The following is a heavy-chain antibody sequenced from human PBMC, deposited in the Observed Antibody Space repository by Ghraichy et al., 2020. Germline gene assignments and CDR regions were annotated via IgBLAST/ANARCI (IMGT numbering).Heavy chain of an antibody. CDR1: GFTFSSYS. J-gene: IGHJ6*03. Sequence: GESLNISCAASGFTFSSYSMNWVRQAPGKGLEWVSYISSSSSTIYYADSVKGRFTISRDNAKNSLYLQMNSLRDEDTAVYYCAREQAYDFWSGYYRPSYYYYMDVWGKGTTVTVSS. D-gene: IGHD3-3*01. CDR3: AREQAYDFWSGYYRPSYYYYMDV. V-gene: IGHV3-48*02. CDR2: ISSSSSTI.